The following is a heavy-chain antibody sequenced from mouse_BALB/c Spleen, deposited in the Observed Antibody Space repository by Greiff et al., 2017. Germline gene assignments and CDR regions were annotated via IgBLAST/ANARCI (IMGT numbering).Heavy chain of an antibody. CDR3: ARAYYRYDGYAMDY. D-gene: IGHD2-14*01. V-gene: IGHV1S137*01. J-gene: IGHJ4*01. Sequence: VHLVESGAELVRPGVSVKISCKGSGYTFTDYAMHWVKQSHAKSLEWIGVISTYYGDASYNQKFKGKATMTVDKSSSTAYMELARLTSEDSAIYYCARAYYRYDGYAMDYWGQGTSVTVSS. CDR2: ISTYYGDA. CDR1: GYTFTDYA.